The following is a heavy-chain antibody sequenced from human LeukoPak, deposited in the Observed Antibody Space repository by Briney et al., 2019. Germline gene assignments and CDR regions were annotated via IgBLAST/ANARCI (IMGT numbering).Heavy chain of an antibody. Sequence: GGSLRLSCAASGFTFSSYGMHWVRQAPGKGLEWVAVISYDGSNKYCADSVKGRFTISRDNSKNTLYLQMNSLRTEDTAVYYCAKDHSGWYRFAFDYWGQGTLVTVSS. V-gene: IGHV3-30*18. CDR2: ISYDGSNK. D-gene: IGHD6-19*01. CDR1: GFTFSSYG. CDR3: AKDHSGWYRFAFDY. J-gene: IGHJ4*02.